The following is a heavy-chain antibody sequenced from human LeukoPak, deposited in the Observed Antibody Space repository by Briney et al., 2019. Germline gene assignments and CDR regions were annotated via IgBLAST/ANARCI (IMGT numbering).Heavy chain of an antibody. CDR3: ATPAHGYSYGYYFDY. V-gene: IGHV4-39*07. Sequence: SETLSLTCTVSGGSISSSSYYWGWIRQPPGKGLEWIGSIYHSGSTYYNPSLKSRVTISVDTSKNQFSLKLSSVTAADTAVYYCATPAHGYSYGYYFDYWGQGTLVTVSS. J-gene: IGHJ4*02. D-gene: IGHD5-18*01. CDR1: GGSISSSSYY. CDR2: IYHSGST.